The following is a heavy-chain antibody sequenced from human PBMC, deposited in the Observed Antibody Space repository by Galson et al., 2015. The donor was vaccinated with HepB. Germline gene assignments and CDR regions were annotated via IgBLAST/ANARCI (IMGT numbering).Heavy chain of an antibody. Sequence: SVKVSCKVSGYTLTELSMHWVRQAPGKGLEWMGGFDPEDGETIYAQKFQGRVTMTEDTSTDTAYMELSSLRSEDTAVYYCATVRDGSGGFDAFDIWGQGTMVTVSS. CDR3: ATVRDGSGGFDAFDI. CDR1: GYTLTELS. J-gene: IGHJ3*02. V-gene: IGHV1-24*01. D-gene: IGHD3-10*01. CDR2: FDPEDGET.